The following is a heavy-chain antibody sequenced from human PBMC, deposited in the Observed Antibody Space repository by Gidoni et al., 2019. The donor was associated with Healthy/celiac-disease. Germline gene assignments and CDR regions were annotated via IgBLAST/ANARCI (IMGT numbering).Heavy chain of an antibody. V-gene: IGHV2-26*01. CDR2: IFSNDEK. D-gene: IGHD3-22*01. J-gene: IGHJ4*02. CDR1: GFSLSNARMG. CDR3: ARTDSSGYYFYFDY. Sequence: QVTLKESGPVLVKPTETLTLTCTVSGFSLSNARMGVSWIRQPPGKALEWLAHIFSNDEKSYSTSLKSRLTISKDTSKSQVVLTMTNMDPVDTATYYCARTDSSGYYFYFDYWGQGTLVTVSS.